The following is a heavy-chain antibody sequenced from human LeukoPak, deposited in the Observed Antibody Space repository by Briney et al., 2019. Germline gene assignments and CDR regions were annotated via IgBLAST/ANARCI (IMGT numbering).Heavy chain of an antibody. J-gene: IGHJ4*02. CDR2: IYYSGST. CDR3: ARRAYSSGAH. D-gene: IGHD6-19*01. V-gene: IGHV4-39*01. CDR1: GASIISSSYY. Sequence: SEALSLTCAVSGASIISSSYYWGWIRQPPGKGLEWIGSIYYSGSTNYNPTLKSRVTISADTSKDQFSLKLSSVTAADTAVYYCARRAYSSGAHWGQGTLVTVSS.